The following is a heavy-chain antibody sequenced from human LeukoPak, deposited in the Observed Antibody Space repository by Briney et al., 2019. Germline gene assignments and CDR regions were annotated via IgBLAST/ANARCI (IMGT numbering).Heavy chain of an antibody. CDR2: MNPNSGNT. J-gene: IGHJ6*03. D-gene: IGHD3-9*01. V-gene: IGHV1-8*01. CDR3: ARALQYYDILTGYYKGYYYYYMDV. CDR1: GYTFTSYD. Sequence: ASVKVSCKASGYTFTSYDINWVRQATGQGLEWMGWMNPNSGNTGYAQKFQGRVTMTRNTSISTAYMELSSLRSEDTAVYYCARALQYYDILTGYYKGYYYYYMDVWGKGITVTVSS.